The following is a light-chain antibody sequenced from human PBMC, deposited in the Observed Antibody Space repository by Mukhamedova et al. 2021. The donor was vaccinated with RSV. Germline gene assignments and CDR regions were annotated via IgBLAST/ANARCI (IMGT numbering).Light chain of an antibody. CDR2: GAS. J-gene: IGKJ2*03. Sequence: WYQRRVHGRAPKLLIYGASFLPSGVPSRFSGSGSGTDFTLTITTLQPEDFATYYCQQSFSIPYSFGQGTKLEIK. V-gene: IGKV1-39*01. CDR3: QQSFSIPYS.